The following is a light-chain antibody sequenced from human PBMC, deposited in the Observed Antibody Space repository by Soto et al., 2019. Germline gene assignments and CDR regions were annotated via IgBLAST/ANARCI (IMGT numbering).Light chain of an antibody. CDR1: SSNIGAGYD. J-gene: IGLJ1*01. CDR3: QSYDSSLSGFYV. Sequence: QSALTQPLSVPGAPGQRVTISCTGSSSNIGAGYDVHWYQQLPGTAPKLLIYGNSNRPSGVPDRFSGSKSGTSASLAITGLQAEDEADYYCQSYDSSLSGFYVFGTGTKVTVL. V-gene: IGLV1-40*01. CDR2: GNS.